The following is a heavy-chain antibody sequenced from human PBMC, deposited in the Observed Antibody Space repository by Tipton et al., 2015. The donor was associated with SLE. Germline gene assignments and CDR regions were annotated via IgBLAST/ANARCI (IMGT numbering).Heavy chain of an antibody. CDR2: ISGSGGST. D-gene: IGHD6-19*01. CDR1: GGSFSGYY. CDR3: AKDEQWLVQGAFDI. V-gene: IGHV3-23*01. Sequence: LSLTCAVYGGSFSGYYWSWVRQAPGKGLEWVSGISGSGGSTYYADSVKGRFTISRDNSKNTLYLQMNSLRAEDTAVHYCAKDEQWLVQGAFDIWGQGTMVTVSS. J-gene: IGHJ3*02.